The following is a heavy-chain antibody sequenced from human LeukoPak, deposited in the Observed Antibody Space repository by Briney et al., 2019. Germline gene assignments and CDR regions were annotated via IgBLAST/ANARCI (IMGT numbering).Heavy chain of an antibody. D-gene: IGHD2-21*01. CDR2: MNPNSGNT. Sequence: ASVKVSCKASGYTFTSYDINWVRQATGQGLEWMGWMNPNSGNTGYAQKFQGRVTMTRNTSISTAYMELSSLRSEDTAVYYCARKAPYCGGDCLVGSISDAFDIWGQGTMVTASS. CDR3: ARKAPYCGGDCLVGSISDAFDI. CDR1: GYTFTSYD. V-gene: IGHV1-8*01. J-gene: IGHJ3*02.